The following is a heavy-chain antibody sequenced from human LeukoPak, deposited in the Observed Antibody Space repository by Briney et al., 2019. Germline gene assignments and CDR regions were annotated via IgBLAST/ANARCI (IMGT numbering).Heavy chain of an antibody. CDR1: GYSISSGYY. V-gene: IGHV4-38-2*02. CDR3: ARDRPDGTMVPGDSL. Sequence: SETLSLTCTVSGYSISSGYYWGWIRQPPGKGLEWIGSIYHSGNTYYNPTLKSRVTISVDTSKNQFSLKVGSVTAADSAVYYCARDRPDGTMVPGDSLWGQGTLVTVSS. J-gene: IGHJ4*02. D-gene: IGHD3-10*01. CDR2: IYHSGNT.